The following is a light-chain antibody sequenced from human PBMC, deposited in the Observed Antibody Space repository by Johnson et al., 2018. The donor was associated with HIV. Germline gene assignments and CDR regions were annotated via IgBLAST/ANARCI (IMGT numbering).Light chain of an antibody. V-gene: IGLV1-51*01. Sequence: QSILTQPPSVSAAPGQKVTISCSGSSSNIGNNYVSWYQQVPGTAPKLLIYDNNRRPSGIPDRFSGSKSGTSATLGITGLPTGDEADYYCGTWDNSLNVYVFGTGTKVTVL. J-gene: IGLJ1*01. CDR1: SSNIGNNY. CDR3: GTWDNSLNVYV. CDR2: DNN.